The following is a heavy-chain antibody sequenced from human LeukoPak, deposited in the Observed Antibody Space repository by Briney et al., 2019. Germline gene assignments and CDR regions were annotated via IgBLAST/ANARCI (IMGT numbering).Heavy chain of an antibody. V-gene: IGHV4-59*01. CDR1: GGSISSYY. Sequence: SETLSLTCTVSGGSISSYYWSWIRRPPGKGLEWIRYIYYSGSTNYNPSLKSRVTISVDTSKNQFSLKLSSVTAADTAVYYCARVGWVSSGFYYYYYMDVWGKGTTVTVSS. D-gene: IGHD3-10*01. CDR2: IYYSGST. J-gene: IGHJ6*03. CDR3: ARVGWVSSGFYYYYYMDV.